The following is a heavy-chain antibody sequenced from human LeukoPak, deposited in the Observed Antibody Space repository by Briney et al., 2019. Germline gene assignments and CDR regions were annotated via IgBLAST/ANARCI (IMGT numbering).Heavy chain of an antibody. CDR3: ARDQGILTGLNWVDP. J-gene: IGHJ5*02. V-gene: IGHV3-11*06. CDR1: GFTFSDYY. CDR2: SRSSYT. Sequence: PGGSLRLSCAASGFTFSDYYMSSRSSYTSYADSVKGRFTISRDNAKNSLYLQMNSLRAEDTAVYYCARDQGILTGLNWVDPWGQGTLVTVSS. D-gene: IGHD3-9*01.